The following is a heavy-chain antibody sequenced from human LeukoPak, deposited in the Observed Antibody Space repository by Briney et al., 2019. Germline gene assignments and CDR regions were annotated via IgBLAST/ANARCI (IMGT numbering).Heavy chain of an antibody. CDR3: ARLVRHDYGGNSDWFDP. D-gene: IGHD4-23*01. V-gene: IGHV1-46*01. Sequence: ASVKVSCKASGYTFTSYYMHWVRQAPGQGLEWMGIINPSGGSTSYAQKFQGRVTMTRDMSTSTVYMDLSSLRSEDTAVYYCARLVRHDYGGNSDWFDPWGQGTLVTVSS. J-gene: IGHJ5*02. CDR2: INPSGGST. CDR1: GYTFTSYY.